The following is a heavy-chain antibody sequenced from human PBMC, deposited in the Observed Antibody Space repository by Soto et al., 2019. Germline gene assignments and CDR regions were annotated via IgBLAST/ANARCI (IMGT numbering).Heavy chain of an antibody. CDR2: ISSSSSTI. CDR1: GFTFSSYS. J-gene: IGHJ4*02. Sequence: GGSLRLSCAASGFTFSSYSMNWVRQAPGKGLEWVSYISSSSSTIYYADSVKGRFTISRDNAKNSLYLQMNSLRAEDTAVYYCARDMGTSPRDYWGQGTLVTVSS. V-gene: IGHV3-48*01. CDR3: ARDMGTSPRDY. D-gene: IGHD5-12*01.